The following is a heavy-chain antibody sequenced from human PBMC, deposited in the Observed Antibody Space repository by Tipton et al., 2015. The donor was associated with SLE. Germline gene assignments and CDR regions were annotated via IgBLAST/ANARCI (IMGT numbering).Heavy chain of an antibody. J-gene: IGHJ3*02. CDR2: IIAIFGTA. CDR1: GGTFSSYA. Sequence: QSGAEVKKPGSSVKVSCQASGGTFSSYAFSWVRQAPGQGLEWMGGIIAIFGTADYAQKFQGRVTITTDESTSTAYMELSSLRYEDTAVYYCARGPYYEFWRGLTNGRHAVDSWGQGTMVAVSS. D-gene: IGHD3-3*01. CDR3: ARGPYYEFWRGLTNGRHAVDS. V-gene: IGHV1-69*05.